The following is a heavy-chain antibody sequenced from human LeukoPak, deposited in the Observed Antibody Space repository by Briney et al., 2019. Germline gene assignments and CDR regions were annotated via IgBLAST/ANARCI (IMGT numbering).Heavy chain of an antibody. D-gene: IGHD3-22*01. CDR2: ISGSGGST. CDR1: GFTFSSYA. Sequence: PGGSLRLSCAASGFTFSSYAMSWARQAPGKGLEWVSAISGSGGSTYYADSVKGRFTISRDNSKNTLYLQMNSLRAEDTAVYYCAKAQDGSGLYGNWFDPWGQGTLVTVSS. CDR3: AKAQDGSGLYGNWFDP. V-gene: IGHV3-23*01. J-gene: IGHJ5*02.